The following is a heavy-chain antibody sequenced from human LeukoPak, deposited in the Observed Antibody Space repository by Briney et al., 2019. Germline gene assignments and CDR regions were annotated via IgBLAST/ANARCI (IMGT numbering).Heavy chain of an antibody. D-gene: IGHD4-17*01. CDR2: ISYDGSNK. Sequence: GGSLRLSCAASGFTFSSYAMHWVRQAPGKGLEWVAVISYDGSNKYYADSVKGRFTIARDNSKNTLYLQMNSLSAEDTAVYYCAREPAGDYAFDFWGQGTLVTVSS. V-gene: IGHV3-30-3*01. J-gene: IGHJ4*02. CDR1: GFTFSSYA. CDR3: AREPAGDYAFDF.